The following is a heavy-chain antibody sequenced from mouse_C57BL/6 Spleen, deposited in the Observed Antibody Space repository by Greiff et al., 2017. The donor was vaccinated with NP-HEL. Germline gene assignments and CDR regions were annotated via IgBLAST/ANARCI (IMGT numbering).Heavy chain of an antibody. J-gene: IGHJ4*01. CDR2: ISSGGSYT. V-gene: IGHV5-6*01. CDR3: ARRGYGNYVEGAMDY. Sequence: EVQLVESGGDLVKPGGSLKLSCAASGFTFSSYGMSWVRQTPDKRLEWVATISSGGSYTYYPDSVKGRFTISRDNAKNTLYLQMSSLKSEDTAMYYCARRGYGNYVEGAMDYWGQGTSVTVSS. CDR1: GFTFSSYG. D-gene: IGHD2-1*01.